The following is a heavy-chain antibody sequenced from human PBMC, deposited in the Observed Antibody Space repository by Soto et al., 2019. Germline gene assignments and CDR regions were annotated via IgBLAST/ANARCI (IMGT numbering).Heavy chain of an antibody. CDR2: ISSDGDST. V-gene: IGHV3-11*01. CDR3: VRDRDRRWFDP. Sequence: GGSLRLSCEASGFIFSDFYMAWIRQAPGKGLEWVSHISSDGDSTYADSVKGRFTISRDNAKNSLYLQMNSLRVEDTAVYYCVRDRDRRWFDPWGQGTLVTVSS. D-gene: IGHD3-10*01. J-gene: IGHJ5*02. CDR1: GFIFSDFY.